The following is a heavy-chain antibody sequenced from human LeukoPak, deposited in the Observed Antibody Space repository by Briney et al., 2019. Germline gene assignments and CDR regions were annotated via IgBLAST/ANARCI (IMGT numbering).Heavy chain of an antibody. J-gene: IGHJ6*03. V-gene: IGHV7-4-1*02. Sequence: ASVKVSCKASGYTFTSYAMNWVRQAPGQGLEWMGWINTNTGNPTYAQGFTGRFDFSLDTFVSTAYLQISSLKAEDTAVYYCASARSRQYYYYYMDVWGKGTTVTVSS. CDR1: GYTFTSYA. CDR3: ASARSRQYYYYYMDV. CDR2: INTNTGNP.